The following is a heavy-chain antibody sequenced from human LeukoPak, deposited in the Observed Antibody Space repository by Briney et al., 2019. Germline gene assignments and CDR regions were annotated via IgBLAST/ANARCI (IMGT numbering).Heavy chain of an antibody. Sequence: SETLSLTCTVSGGSISSHYWSWIRQPPGKGLEWIGYIYYSGSINYNPSLKSRVTISVDTSKNQFSLKLSSVTAADTAVYYCARDKMRDGYNYYFDYWGQGTLVTVSS. CDR3: ARDKMRDGYNYYFDY. D-gene: IGHD5-24*01. J-gene: IGHJ4*02. CDR1: GGSISSHY. CDR2: IYYSGSI. V-gene: IGHV4-59*11.